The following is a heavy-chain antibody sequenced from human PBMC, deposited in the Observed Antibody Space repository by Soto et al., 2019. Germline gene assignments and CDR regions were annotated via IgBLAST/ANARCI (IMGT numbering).Heavy chain of an antibody. Sequence: LSLTCCVSGGSISIGYYYWSWIRQPPGKGLEWIGNIYYSGNTYYNPSLKSRLIISIDTSKNQFSLKLSSVTAADTAVYYCARLSIVGATIGYWGQGTLVTVSS. J-gene: IGHJ4*02. CDR2: IYYSGNT. CDR3: ARLSIVGATIGY. V-gene: IGHV4-30-4*01. D-gene: IGHD1-26*01. CDR1: GGSISIGYYY.